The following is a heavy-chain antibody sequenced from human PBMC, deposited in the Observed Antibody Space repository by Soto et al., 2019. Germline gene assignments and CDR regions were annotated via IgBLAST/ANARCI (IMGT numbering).Heavy chain of an antibody. CDR3: AKRATTVPTPGNYFDC. Sequence: PGGSQRLSCAASGFSFSDYSMTWVRQAPGRGLEWVSTLTPAGTTFYADSVKGRFTISRDNYRYTLSLQMYNLRAEDTARYYCAKRATTVPTPGNYFDCWGQGTLVTVSS. D-gene: IGHD2-15*01. CDR1: GFSFSDYS. CDR2: LTPAGTT. V-gene: IGHV3-23*01. J-gene: IGHJ4*02.